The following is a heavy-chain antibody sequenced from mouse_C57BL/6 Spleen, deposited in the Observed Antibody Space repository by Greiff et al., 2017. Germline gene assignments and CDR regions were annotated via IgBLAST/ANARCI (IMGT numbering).Heavy chain of an antibody. Sequence: QVQLQQPGAELVKPGASVKLSCKASGYTFTSYWMQWVKQRPGQGLEWIGEIDPSDSYTNYNQKFKGKATLTVDTSSSTAYMQLSSLTSEDSAVYYCARKELGRIWYFDVWGTGTTGTVSS. CDR2: IDPSDSYT. D-gene: IGHD4-1*01. CDR3: ARKELGRIWYFDV. J-gene: IGHJ1*03. CDR1: GYTFTSYW. V-gene: IGHV1-50*01.